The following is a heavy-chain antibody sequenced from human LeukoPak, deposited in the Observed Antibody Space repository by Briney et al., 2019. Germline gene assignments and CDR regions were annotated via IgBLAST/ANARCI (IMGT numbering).Heavy chain of an antibody. V-gene: IGHV4-39*07. CDR3: ARLKWELGAFDI. Sequence: SETLSLTCTVSGGSISSSSYYWGWIRQPPGKGLEWIGSIYYSGSTYYNPSLKSRVTISADTSKNQFSLKLSSVTAADTAVYYCARLKWELGAFDIWGQGTMVTVSS. CDR2: IYYSGST. J-gene: IGHJ3*02. CDR1: GGSISSSSYY. D-gene: IGHD1-26*01.